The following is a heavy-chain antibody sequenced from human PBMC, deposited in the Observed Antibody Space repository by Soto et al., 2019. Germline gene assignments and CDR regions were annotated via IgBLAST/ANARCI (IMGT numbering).Heavy chain of an antibody. CDR3: ARGSRYSGYDDDFDY. D-gene: IGHD5-12*01. V-gene: IGHV1-18*01. J-gene: IGHJ4*02. CDR1: GYTFTSYG. CDR2: ISAYNGNT. Sequence: ASVKVSCKASGYTFTSYGIRWVRQAPGQGLEWMGWISAYNGNTNYAQKLQGRVTMTTDTSTSTAYMELRSLRSDDTAVYYCARGSRYSGYDDDFDYWGQGTLVTVSS.